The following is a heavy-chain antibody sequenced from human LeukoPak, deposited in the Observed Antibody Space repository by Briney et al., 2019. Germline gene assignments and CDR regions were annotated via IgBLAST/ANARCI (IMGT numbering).Heavy chain of an antibody. V-gene: IGHV4-61*01. Sequence: SETLSLTCTVSGGSVSSGSYYWSWIRQPPGKGLEWIGYIYYSGSTNYNPSLKSRVTISVDTSKNQFSLKLSSVTAADTAVYYCARGDCSSTNCPIGWFDPWGQGTLVTVSS. J-gene: IGHJ5*02. CDR3: ARGDCSSTNCPIGWFDP. CDR1: GGSVSSGSYY. CDR2: IYYSGST. D-gene: IGHD2-2*01.